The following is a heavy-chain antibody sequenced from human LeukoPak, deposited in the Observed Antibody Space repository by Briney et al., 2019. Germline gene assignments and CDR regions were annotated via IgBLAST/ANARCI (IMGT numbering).Heavy chain of an antibody. D-gene: IGHD3-22*01. CDR2: IYYSGNN. CDR1: GGSISSYY. J-gene: IGHJ4*02. CDR3: ARKKYYYDSSGYYPYYFDY. Sequence: PSETLSLTCTVSGGSISSYYWGWIRQPPGKGLEWIGYIYYSGNNKYNPSLKSRVTISVDTSKNQFSLKLSSVTAADTAVYYCARKKYYYDSSGYYPYYFDYWGQGTLVTVSS. V-gene: IGHV4-59*08.